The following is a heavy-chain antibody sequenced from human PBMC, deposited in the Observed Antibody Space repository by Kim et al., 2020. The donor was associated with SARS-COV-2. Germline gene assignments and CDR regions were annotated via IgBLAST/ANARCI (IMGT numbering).Heavy chain of an antibody. Sequence: GGSLRLSCEASGFSFSHYAMSWVRQSPGKGLEWVSGITNAGEDTYYVDAVKGRFTISRDNSKNTLYLQMNNLSVDDTAVYYCVKDGKAGDKNIRISGVHIMGYALMDVWGKGTTVTVSS. CDR2: ITNAGEDT. D-gene: IGHD3-3*01. CDR3: VKDGKAGDKNIRISGVHIMGYALMDV. J-gene: IGHJ6*04. V-gene: IGHV3-23*01. CDR1: GFSFSHYA.